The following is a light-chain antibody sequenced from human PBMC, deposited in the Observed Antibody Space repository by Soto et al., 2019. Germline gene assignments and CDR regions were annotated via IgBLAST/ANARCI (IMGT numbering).Light chain of an antibody. V-gene: IGKV1-5*01. J-gene: IGKJ1*01. CDR2: DVS. CDR3: QQYSLSWT. CDR1: QSVRTW. Sequence: DIQMTQSPSTLSASVGDRVTITCRASQSVRTWLAWYQQKPGKAPKLLIYDVSSLESGVPSRFSGSGFGTEFTLTISSLQPDDFATDYCQQYSLSWTFGQGTKVE.